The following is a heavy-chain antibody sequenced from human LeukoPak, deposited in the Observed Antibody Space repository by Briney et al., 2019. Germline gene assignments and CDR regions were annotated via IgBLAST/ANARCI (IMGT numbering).Heavy chain of an antibody. V-gene: IGHV3-30*02. CDR3: AKESDSSLLPPPDY. CDR1: GFTFSSYG. CDR2: IRYDGSNK. J-gene: IGHJ4*02. D-gene: IGHD2-21*02. Sequence: PGGSLRLSCAASGFTFSSYGMHWVRQAPGKGLEWVAFIRYDGSNKYYADSVKGRFTISRDNSKNTLSLQMNSLRAEDTALYYCAKESDSSLLPPPDYWGQGTLVTVSS.